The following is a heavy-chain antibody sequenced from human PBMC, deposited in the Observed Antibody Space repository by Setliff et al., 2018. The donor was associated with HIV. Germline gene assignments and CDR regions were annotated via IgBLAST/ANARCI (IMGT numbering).Heavy chain of an antibody. CDR1: AGSFSDYY. J-gene: IGHJ5*02. CDR2: INHSGST. Sequence: PSETLSLTCAVYAGSFSDYYWSWIRQPPGKGLEWIGEINHSGSTKYNQSLRSRLAISVDTSKNQFSLKLSSVTVADTAVYYCVTSGYSSSSGGDWFDPWGQGTVVTVSS. V-gene: IGHV4-34*01. D-gene: IGHD6-6*01. CDR3: VTSGYSSSSGGDWFDP.